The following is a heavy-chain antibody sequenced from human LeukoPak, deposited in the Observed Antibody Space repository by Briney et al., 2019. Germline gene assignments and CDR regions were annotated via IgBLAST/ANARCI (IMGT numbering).Heavy chain of an antibody. J-gene: IGHJ6*02. CDR1: GFTFSNFW. CDR3: ARGGGLDV. V-gene: IGHV3-7*04. Sequence: SGGSLRLSCAASGFTFSNFWMSWVRQAPGKGLEWVANIKQDGSEKYYVDSMKGRFTISRDNAKNSLYLQMNSLRAEDTAVYFCARGGGLDVWGQGATVTVSS. CDR2: IKQDGSEK.